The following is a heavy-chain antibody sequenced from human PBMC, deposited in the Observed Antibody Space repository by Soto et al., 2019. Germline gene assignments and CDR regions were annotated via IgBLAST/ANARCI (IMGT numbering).Heavy chain of an antibody. CDR3: ARYKSNYYYGMDV. D-gene: IGHD1-20*01. CDR1: GGSISSYY. V-gene: IGHV4-59*01. CDR2: IYYSGIT. Sequence: ASETLSLTCTVSGGSISSYYWSWIRQPPGKGLEWIGYIYYSGITNYNPSLKSRVTISVDTYKNQFSLKLSSVTAADTAVYYCARYKSNYYYGMDVWGQGTTVTVSS. J-gene: IGHJ6*02.